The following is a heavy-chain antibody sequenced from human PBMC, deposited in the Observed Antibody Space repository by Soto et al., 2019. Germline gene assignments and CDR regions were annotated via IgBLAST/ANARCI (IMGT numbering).Heavy chain of an antibody. D-gene: IGHD2-2*01. CDR3: AIVVVPAAPYGMDV. CDR2: IYYSGST. J-gene: IGHJ6*02. Sequence: QLQLQESGPGLVKPSETLSLTCTVSGGSISSSSYYWGWIRQPPGKGLEWIGSIYYSGSTYYNPSLKSRVTISVDTSKNQFSLKLSSVTAADTAVYYCAIVVVPAAPYGMDVWGQGTTVTVSS. V-gene: IGHV4-39*01. CDR1: GGSISSSSYY.